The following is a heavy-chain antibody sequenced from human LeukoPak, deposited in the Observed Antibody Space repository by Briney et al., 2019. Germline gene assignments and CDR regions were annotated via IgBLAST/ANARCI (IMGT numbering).Heavy chain of an antibody. D-gene: IGHD1-14*01. CDR1: GFTLSSYW. CDR2: INYDGTST. CDR3: ARDLTGPLDY. J-gene: IGHJ4*02. Sequence: GGSLRLSRAASGFTLSSYWMHWVRQAPGKGLTWVSRINYDGTSTSYADSVKGRFTISRYHAKNTLYLQVNSLRAEDTAVYYCARDLTGPLDYWGQGTLVTVSS. V-gene: IGHV3-74*01.